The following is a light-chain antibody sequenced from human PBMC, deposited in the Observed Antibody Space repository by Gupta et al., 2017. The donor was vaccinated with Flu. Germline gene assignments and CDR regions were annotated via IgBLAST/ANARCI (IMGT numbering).Light chain of an antibody. Sequence: DRVTITCRASQSISNYLNWYQQKPGEAPKLLVYAASSLQSGVPSRFSGSGSGTDFTLTISSLQPEDCATYFCQQSYSTPLLTFGPGTKVDIK. CDR2: AAS. J-gene: IGKJ3*01. V-gene: IGKV1-39*01. CDR3: QQSYSTPLLT. CDR1: QSISNY.